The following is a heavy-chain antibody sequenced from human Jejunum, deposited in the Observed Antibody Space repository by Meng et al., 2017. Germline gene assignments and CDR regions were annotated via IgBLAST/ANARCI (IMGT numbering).Heavy chain of an antibody. V-gene: IGHV3-74*01. CDR1: GFAFSNDW. CDR2: ISNDGSYS. CDR3: ARDPEYTTRDAFDI. J-gene: IGHJ3*02. Sequence: GGSLRLSCAASGFAFSNDWMDWVRQAPGKGLVWVSRISNDGSYSNYADSVKGRFTISRDNAKNTLYLQMNSLRAEDTAVYYCARDPEYTTRDAFDIWGQGTKVTVAS. D-gene: IGHD6-6*01.